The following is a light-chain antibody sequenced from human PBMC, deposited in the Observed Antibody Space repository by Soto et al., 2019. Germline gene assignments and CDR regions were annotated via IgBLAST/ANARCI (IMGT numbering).Light chain of an antibody. V-gene: IGKV3-15*01. J-gene: IGKJ4*01. Sequence: EILMTQSPATLSVSPGERATLSCRASQSVRSDLAWYQQKPGQAPRLLIYDASTRATDIPARFSGSGSGTEFPLTISSLQSEDFAVYYCQQYSVWPPVLTFGGGTKVEIK. CDR2: DAS. CDR1: QSVRSD. CDR3: QQYSVWPPVLT.